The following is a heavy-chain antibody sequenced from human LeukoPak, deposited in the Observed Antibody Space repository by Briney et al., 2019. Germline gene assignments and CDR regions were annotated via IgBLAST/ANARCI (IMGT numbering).Heavy chain of an antibody. V-gene: IGHV1-8*01. CDR2: MNPVSGNA. D-gene: IGHD3-10*01. Sequence: ASVKASCKASGYTFTNFDINWVRQAPGQGLEWMGWMNPVSGNAGSAQKFQGRVTLTRDTSMSTAYMEVTSLGSDDTAFYYCARAPMGRGALYWGQGTLVTVNS. J-gene: IGHJ4*02. CDR1: GYTFTNFD. CDR3: ARAPMGRGALY.